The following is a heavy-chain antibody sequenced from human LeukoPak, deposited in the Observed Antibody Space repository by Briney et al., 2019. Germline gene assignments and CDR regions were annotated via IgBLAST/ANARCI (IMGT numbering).Heavy chain of an antibody. Sequence: GXIYYSGSTYYNPSLKSRVTISVDTSKNQFSLKLSSVTAADTAVYYCARLPYYYGSGSHNFDYWGRGTLVTVSS. CDR3: ARLPYYYGSGSHNFDY. J-gene: IGHJ4*02. D-gene: IGHD3-10*01. CDR2: IYYSGST. V-gene: IGHV4-39*01.